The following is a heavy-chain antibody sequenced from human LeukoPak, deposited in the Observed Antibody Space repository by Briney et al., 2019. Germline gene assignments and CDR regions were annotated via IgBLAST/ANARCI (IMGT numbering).Heavy chain of an antibody. D-gene: IGHD1/OR15-1a*01. CDR1: GFTFSSYN. Sequence: WGSLSLSCAASGFTFSSYNRNWVRQAPGKGLEWVSSISSSSSYIYYADSVKGRFTISRDNAKNSLYLQMNSLRAEDTAVYYCARDGLREHGGNWSDPWGPGALLTVSS. V-gene: IGHV3-21*01. CDR3: ARDGLREHGGNWSDP. J-gene: IGHJ5*02. CDR2: ISSSSSYI.